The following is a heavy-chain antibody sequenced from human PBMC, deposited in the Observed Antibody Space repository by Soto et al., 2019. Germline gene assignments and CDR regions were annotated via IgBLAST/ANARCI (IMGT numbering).Heavy chain of an antibody. CDR1: GFTFSSYG. J-gene: IGHJ4*02. CDR2: ISYDGSNK. Sequence: PGGSLRLSCAASGFTFSSYGMHWVRQAPGKGLEWVAVISYDGSNKYYADSVKGRFTISRDNSKNTLYLQMNSLRAEDTAVYYCANFYGSGSYYKDPHYWGQGTLVTVSS. D-gene: IGHD3-10*01. CDR3: ANFYGSGSYYKDPHY. V-gene: IGHV3-30*18.